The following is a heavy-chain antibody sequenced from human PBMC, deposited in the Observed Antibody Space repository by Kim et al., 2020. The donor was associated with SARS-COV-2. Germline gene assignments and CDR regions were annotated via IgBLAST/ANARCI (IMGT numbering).Heavy chain of an antibody. CDR3: ARDHPHLYCSSTSCYSWGWGWFDP. CDR1: GFTFSSYA. V-gene: IGHV3-30-3*01. D-gene: IGHD2-2*02. J-gene: IGHJ5*02. CDR2: ISYDGSNK. Sequence: GGSLRLSCAASGFTFSSYAMHWVRQPPGKGLEWVAVISYDGSNKYYADSVKGRFTISRDNSKNTLYLQMNSLRAEDTAVYYCARDHPHLYCSSTSCYSWGWGWFDPWGQGTLVTVSS.